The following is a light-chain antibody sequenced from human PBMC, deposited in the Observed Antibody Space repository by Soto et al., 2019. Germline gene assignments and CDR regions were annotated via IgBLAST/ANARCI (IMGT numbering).Light chain of an antibody. J-gene: IGKJ2*01. V-gene: IGKV3-20*01. CDR3: QQYGRSPPST. Sequence: IVLTQSPGTLSLSPGERATLSCRASQSVSSTYIAWYQQNPGQAPRLLIYGASSRATGIPDRFSGSGSGTDFTLTISRLEPEDFAVYFCQQYGRSPPSTFGQGTKVEMK. CDR1: QSVSSTY. CDR2: GAS.